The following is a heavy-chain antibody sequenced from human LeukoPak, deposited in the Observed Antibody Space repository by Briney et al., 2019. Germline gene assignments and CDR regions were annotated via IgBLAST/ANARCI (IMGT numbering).Heavy chain of an antibody. CDR2: IDPSDSEI. D-gene: IGHD5-18*01. CDR1: GYSFTSYW. V-gene: IGHV5-51*01. Sequence: GESLKISCKASGYSFTSYWIGWVGQMPGKGLEWMGIIDPSDSEIRYTPSFQGQVTISADKSLSTAYLQWNSLKASDAAMYYCARQTAMGRSGDYWGQGTLVTVSS. J-gene: IGHJ4*02. CDR3: ARQTAMGRSGDY.